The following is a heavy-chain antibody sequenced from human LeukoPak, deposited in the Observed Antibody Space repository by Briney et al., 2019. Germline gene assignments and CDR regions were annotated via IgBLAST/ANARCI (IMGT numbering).Heavy chain of an antibody. Sequence: GGSLRLSCAASGFTFSSYAMYWVRQAPGKGLEWVAVISYDGSNKYYADSVKGRFTISRDNSKNTLYLQMNSLRAEDTAVYYCARDFGGNSIQYYFDYWGQGTLVTVSS. D-gene: IGHD4-23*01. J-gene: IGHJ4*02. V-gene: IGHV3-30*04. CDR1: GFTFSSYA. CDR2: ISYDGSNK. CDR3: ARDFGGNSIQYYFDY.